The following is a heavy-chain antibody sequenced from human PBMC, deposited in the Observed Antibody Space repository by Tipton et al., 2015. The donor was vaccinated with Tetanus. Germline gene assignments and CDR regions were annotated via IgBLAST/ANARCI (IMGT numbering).Heavy chain of an antibody. V-gene: IGHV3-33*01. CDR1: GFIFSSYD. D-gene: IGHD2-15*01. Sequence: AASGFIFSSYDIHWVRQAPGKGLEWVAVSWYDGTDKYYADSVKGRFTISRDNSKNTLYLQMNSLRAEDTAVYYCAREADCSGGSCFSGDFDNWGQGTQVTVSS. CDR3: AREADCSGGSCFSGDFDN. J-gene: IGHJ4*02. CDR2: SWYDGTDK.